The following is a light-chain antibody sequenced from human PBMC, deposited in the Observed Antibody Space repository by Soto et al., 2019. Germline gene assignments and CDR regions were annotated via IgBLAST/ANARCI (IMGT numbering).Light chain of an antibody. J-gene: IGLJ2*01. CDR2: EVS. Sequence: QSALTQPPSASGSPGHSVTISCTGTSSDVGGFNYVSWYQQHPGKAPKLMIYEVSERPSGVPDRFSGSKSGNTASLTVSGLQAEDEAEYYCSSYAGSNNLIFGGGTQLTVL. V-gene: IGLV2-8*01. CDR1: SSDVGGFNY. CDR3: SSYAGSNNLI.